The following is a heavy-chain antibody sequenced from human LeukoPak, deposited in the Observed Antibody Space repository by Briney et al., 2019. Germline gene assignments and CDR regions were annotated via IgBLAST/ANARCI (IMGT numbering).Heavy chain of an antibody. Sequence: SETLSLTCTVSSGSMSRYYWSWIRQSPGKGLEWIGYIYSRGGTNYNPSLRGRVTLSVDTSKNQLSLKLRSVTAADTAVYYCARHEFASPFDSWGQGTLVTVSS. D-gene: IGHD2-21*01. V-gene: IGHV4-59*08. CDR1: SGSMSRYY. CDR2: IYSRGGT. CDR3: ARHEFASPFDS. J-gene: IGHJ4*02.